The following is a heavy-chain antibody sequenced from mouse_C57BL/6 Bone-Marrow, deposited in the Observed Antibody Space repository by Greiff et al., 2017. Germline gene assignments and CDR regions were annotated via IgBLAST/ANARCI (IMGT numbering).Heavy chain of an antibody. CDR3: ARGGYYYYGSSYWFAY. Sequence: QVQLQQPGAELVRPGSSVKLSCKASGYTFTSYWMHWVKQRPIQGLEWIGNIDPSDSETHYNQKFKDKATLTVDKSSSTAYMQLSSLTSEDSAVYYCARGGYYYYGSSYWFAYWGQGTLVTVSA. J-gene: IGHJ3*01. CDR2: IDPSDSET. V-gene: IGHV1-52*01. CDR1: GYTFTSYW. D-gene: IGHD1-1*01.